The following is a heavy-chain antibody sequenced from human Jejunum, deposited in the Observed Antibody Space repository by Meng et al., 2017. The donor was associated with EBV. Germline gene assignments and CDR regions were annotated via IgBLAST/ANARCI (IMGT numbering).Heavy chain of an antibody. CDR2: IHHSGST. Sequence: QVQLPESGPGLVKPSGTLSLTCAVSGGSISTDNWWSWVRQPPGKGLEYIGEIHHSGSTKYNPSLKSRVTISVDKSNNHFSLKLSSVTAADTAVYYCARDRGVEDYWGQGTLVTVFS. CDR3: ARDRGVEDY. CDR1: GGSISTDNW. J-gene: IGHJ4*02. V-gene: IGHV4-4*02. D-gene: IGHD5-24*01.